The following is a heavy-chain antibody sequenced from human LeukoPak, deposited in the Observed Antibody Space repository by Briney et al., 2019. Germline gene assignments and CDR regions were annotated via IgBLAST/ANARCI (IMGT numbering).Heavy chain of an antibody. CDR3: ARWEGNWFDP. J-gene: IGHJ5*02. V-gene: IGHV4-34*01. D-gene: IGHD1-26*01. CDR2: INHSGDT. CDR1: GGSLRGYY. Sequence: SETLSLTCAVYGGSLRGYYWTWIRQPPGKGLEWIGDINHSGDTNQNPSLKSRVAISLDTSKNQFSLRVTSVTAADTAVYYCARWEGNWFDPWGQGTLVTVSS.